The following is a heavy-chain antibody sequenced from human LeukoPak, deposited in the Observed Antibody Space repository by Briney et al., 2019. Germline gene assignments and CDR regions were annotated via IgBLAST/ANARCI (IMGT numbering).Heavy chain of an antibody. V-gene: IGHV4-59*01. D-gene: IGHD3-22*01. CDR2: IYSSGTT. J-gene: IGHJ6*03. Sequence: SETLSLTCTVSGGSISTYYWTWIRQTPGKRLEWIGDIYSSGTTNYNPSLKSRVTFSVDTSNNHFSLKMTSVTAADTAVYFCARGLRDSRGYYGGIYYSYYMDVWGKGTTVTVSS. CDR3: ARGLRDSRGYYGGIYYSYYMDV. CDR1: GGSISTYY.